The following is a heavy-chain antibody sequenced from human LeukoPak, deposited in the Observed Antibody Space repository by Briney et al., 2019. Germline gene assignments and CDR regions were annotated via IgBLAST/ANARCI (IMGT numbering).Heavy chain of an antibody. J-gene: IGHJ4*02. D-gene: IGHD3-22*01. CDR2: ICGSGGST. CDR3: PKVFEGERVVVILDY. V-gene: IGHV3-23*01. Sequence: GGSLRLSCAASGFTFTSYAMSWVPQAPGKGLEWVSAICGSGGSTYSADSVKGRFTTSRDNSKNTLYLQMNSLRAEDLAVYYRPKVFEGERVVVILDYWGQGTLVTVSS. CDR1: GFTFTSYA.